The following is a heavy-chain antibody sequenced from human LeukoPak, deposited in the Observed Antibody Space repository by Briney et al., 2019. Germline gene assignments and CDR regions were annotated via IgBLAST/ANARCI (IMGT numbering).Heavy chain of an antibody. D-gene: IGHD3-10*01. CDR1: GGSISSYY. CDR2: IYTSGCT. J-gene: IGHJ3*02. V-gene: IGHV4-4*07. CDR3: SRDEVNVVRGAPQVAFDI. Sequence: PSETLSLTCTVSGGSISSYYWSWIRQPAGKGLEWIGRIYTSGCTNYNPSLKSRVTISVDKSKNQFSLRLSSVTVVDTAVYYLSRDEVNVVRGAPQVAFDIWGQGTMVTVSS.